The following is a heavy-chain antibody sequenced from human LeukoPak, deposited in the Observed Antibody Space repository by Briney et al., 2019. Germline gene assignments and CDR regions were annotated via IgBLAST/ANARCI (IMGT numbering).Heavy chain of an antibody. CDR1: GGSISSYY. CDR3: ARDQQYHRPAGWFDP. D-gene: IGHD1-14*01. V-gene: IGHV4-59*08. J-gene: IGHJ5*02. CDR2: IYYSGST. Sequence: PSETLSLTCIGSGGSISSYYWSWLRQPPGKGLEWIGYIYYSGSTNYNASLKSRVTISVDTSKNQFSLKLSSVTAADTAVYYCARDQQYHRPAGWFDPWGQGTLVTVSS.